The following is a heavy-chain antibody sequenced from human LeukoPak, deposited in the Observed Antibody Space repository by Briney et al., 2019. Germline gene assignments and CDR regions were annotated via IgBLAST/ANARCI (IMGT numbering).Heavy chain of an antibody. CDR3: AREPVSFEGSPRRPTVTRNDY. Sequence: GASVKVSCKASGYSFTNYDINWVRQATGHGLEWMGWMNPNSGTVGYAQKFQGRVTITADKSTSTAYMELSSLRSEDTAVYYCAREPVSFEGSPRRPTVTRNDYWGQGTLVTVSS. J-gene: IGHJ4*02. V-gene: IGHV1-8*01. CDR1: GYSFTNYD. D-gene: IGHD1-26*01. CDR2: MNPNSGTV.